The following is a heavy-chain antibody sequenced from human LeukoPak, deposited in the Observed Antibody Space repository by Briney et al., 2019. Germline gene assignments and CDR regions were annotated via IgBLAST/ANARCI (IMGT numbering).Heavy chain of an antibody. D-gene: IGHD3-10*01. CDR2: ISGSGGST. J-gene: IGHJ6*02. CDR1: GFTFSSYA. CDR3: AEGFGGHYGMDV. Sequence: GGSLRLSCAASGFTFSSYAMSWVRQAPGKGLEWVSAISGSGGSTYYADSVKGRFTISRDNSKNTLYLQMNSLRAEDTAVYYCAEGFGGHYGMDVWGQGTTVTVSS. V-gene: IGHV3-23*01.